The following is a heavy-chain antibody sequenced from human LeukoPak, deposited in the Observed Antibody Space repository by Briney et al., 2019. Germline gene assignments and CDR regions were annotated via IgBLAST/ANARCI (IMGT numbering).Heavy chain of an antibody. CDR3: ARLQELGYFDY. CDR2: INHSGSA. Sequence: PSETLSLTCAVYGGSLSGSYWSWIRQPPGKGLEWIGEINHSGSANYNPSLKSRVTLSIDKSKNQFSLNLNSVTAADTAVYYCARLQELGYFDYWGQGTLVTVSS. J-gene: IGHJ4*02. D-gene: IGHD6-13*01. V-gene: IGHV4-34*01. CDR1: GGSLSGSY.